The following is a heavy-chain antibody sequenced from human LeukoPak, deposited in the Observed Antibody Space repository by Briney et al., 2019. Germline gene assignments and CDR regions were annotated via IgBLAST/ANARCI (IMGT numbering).Heavy chain of an antibody. CDR1: GGSISSYY. V-gene: IGHV4-59*01. D-gene: IGHD3-10*01. Sequence: PSETLSLTCTVSGGSISSYYWSWIRQPPGKGLEWIGYIYYSGSTNYNPSLKSRVTISVDTSKNQFSLKLSSVTAADTAVYYCARYPRGGDYYFDCWGQGTLVTVSS. J-gene: IGHJ4*02. CDR3: ARYPRGGDYYFDC. CDR2: IYYSGST.